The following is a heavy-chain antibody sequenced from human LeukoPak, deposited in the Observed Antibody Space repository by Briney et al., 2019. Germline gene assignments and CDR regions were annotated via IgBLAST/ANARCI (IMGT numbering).Heavy chain of an antibody. D-gene: IGHD4-17*01. V-gene: IGHV3-23*01. J-gene: IGHJ3*02. CDR2: ISWNSGSI. Sequence: GGSLRLSCAASGFTFSSYAMSWVRQAPGKGLEWVSGISWNSGSIGYADSVKGRFTISRDNAKNSLYLQMNSLRAEDTAVYYCASRVYDYSDIPGAFDIWGQGTMVTVSS. CDR1: GFTFSSYA. CDR3: ASRVYDYSDIPGAFDI.